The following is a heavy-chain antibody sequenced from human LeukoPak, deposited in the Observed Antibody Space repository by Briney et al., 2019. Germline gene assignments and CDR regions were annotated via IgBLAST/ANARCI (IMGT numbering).Heavy chain of an antibody. J-gene: IGHJ3*01. CDR2: IYTSVTT. CDR3: ARHYQYDSPDV. V-gene: IGHV4-4*09. D-gene: IGHD3-9*01. CDR1: GVSINTQY. Sequence: SETLSLTCTVSGVSINTQYWAWVRQPPGGGLEWIGFIYTSVTTIYNPSLKSRVTMSLDTSKSQFSLKLSSVSAADTAVYFCARHYQYDSPDVWGQGTMVTVSS.